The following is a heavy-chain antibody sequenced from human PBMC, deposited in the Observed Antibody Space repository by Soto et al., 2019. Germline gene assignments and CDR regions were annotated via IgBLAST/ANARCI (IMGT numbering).Heavy chain of an antibody. CDR1: GFTFSSCA. Sequence: QVQLVESGGGVVQPGRSLRLSCAASGFTFSSCAMHWVRQAPGKGLEWVALISHDGSNKYYADSVKGRFTISRDNPKNMLYLQMNSLRVDDTAVYYCARDRSMVVVVPGYWGQGSLVTVSS. CDR2: ISHDGSNK. D-gene: IGHD2-2*01. J-gene: IGHJ4*02. CDR3: ARDRSMVVVVPGY. V-gene: IGHV3-30-3*01.